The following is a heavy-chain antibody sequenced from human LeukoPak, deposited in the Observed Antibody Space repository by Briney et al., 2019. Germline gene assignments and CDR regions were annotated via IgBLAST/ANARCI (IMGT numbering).Heavy chain of an antibody. CDR3: ARASATGTNLFDY. V-gene: IGHV3-21*01. Sequence: GGSLRLSCAASGFTFSSYSMNWARQAPGKGLEWVSSISSSSSYIYYADSVKGRFTISRDDAKNSLYLQMNSLRVEDTAVYYCARASATGTNLFDYWGQGTLVTVSS. J-gene: IGHJ4*02. CDR2: ISSSSSYI. D-gene: IGHD1-7*01. CDR1: GFTFSSYS.